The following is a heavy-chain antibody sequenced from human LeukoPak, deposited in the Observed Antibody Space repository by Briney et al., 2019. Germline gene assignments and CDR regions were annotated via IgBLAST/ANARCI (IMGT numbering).Heavy chain of an antibody. CDR3: ARDMWFDP. V-gene: IGHV3-21*01. Sequence: PGGSLRLSCAASGFTVSSNYMSWVRQAPGKGLEWVSSISSSSSYIYYADSVKGRFTISRDNAKNSLYLQMNSLRAEDTAVYYCARDMWFDPWGQGTLVTVSS. CDR1: GFTVSSNY. CDR2: ISSSSSYI. J-gene: IGHJ5*02.